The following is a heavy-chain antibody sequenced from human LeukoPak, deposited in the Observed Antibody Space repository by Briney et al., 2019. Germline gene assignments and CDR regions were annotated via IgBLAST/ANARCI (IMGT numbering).Heavy chain of an antibody. V-gene: IGHV4-59*08. J-gene: IGHJ5*02. CDR3: ASPRYCSSTSCSSPIDP. Sequence: SETLSLTCTVSGGSISSYYWSWIRQPPGKGLEWIGYIYYSGSTNYNPSLKSRVTISVDTSKNQFSLKLRSVTAADTAVHYCASPRYCSSTSCSSPIDPWGQGTLVTVSS. CDR1: GGSISSYY. CDR2: IYYSGST. D-gene: IGHD2-2*01.